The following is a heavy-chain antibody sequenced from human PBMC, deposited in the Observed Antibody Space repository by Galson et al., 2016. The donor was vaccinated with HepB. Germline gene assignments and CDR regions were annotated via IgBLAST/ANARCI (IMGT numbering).Heavy chain of an antibody. CDR3: ARSYCIGGVCYGASPQNGMDV. V-gene: IGHV4-34*01. CDR2: INHSGST. J-gene: IGHJ6*04. D-gene: IGHD2-8*02. Sequence: SETLSLTCAVYGGSFSDYYWTWIRQPPGKGLEWIGEINHSGSTNYNPSLKSRVTISVDTSKKQFSLRLSSVTAADTAMYYCARSYCIGGVCYGASPQNGMDVWGKGTPVTVSS. CDR1: GGSFSDYY.